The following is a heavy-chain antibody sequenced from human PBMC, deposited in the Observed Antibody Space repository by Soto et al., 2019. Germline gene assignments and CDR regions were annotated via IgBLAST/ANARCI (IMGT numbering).Heavy chain of an antibody. CDR3: AKTVAGAFDI. J-gene: IGHJ3*02. D-gene: IGHD6-19*01. Sequence: GTLRVSWAASGLSLSSYGMHWVRQAPGKGLEWVAVISYDGSNKYYADSVKGRFTISRDNSKNTLYLQMNSLRAEDTAVYYCAKTVAGAFDIWGQGTMVTVSS. CDR1: GLSLSSYG. CDR2: ISYDGSNK. V-gene: IGHV3-30*18.